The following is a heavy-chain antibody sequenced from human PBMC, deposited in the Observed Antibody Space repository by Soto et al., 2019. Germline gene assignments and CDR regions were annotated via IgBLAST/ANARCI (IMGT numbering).Heavy chain of an antibody. CDR2: IYYSGST. Sequence: PSETLSLTCAVSGVSTSGFYWSWIRQPPGKGLEYIGYIYYSGSTYYNPSLKSRVTVSLDSSKNQFSLKLASVTAADTAIYYCARGHLWLENWGQGTQVTVSS. V-gene: IGHV4-59*01. CDR3: ARGHLWLEN. D-gene: IGHD3-3*01. CDR1: GVSTSGFY. J-gene: IGHJ4*02.